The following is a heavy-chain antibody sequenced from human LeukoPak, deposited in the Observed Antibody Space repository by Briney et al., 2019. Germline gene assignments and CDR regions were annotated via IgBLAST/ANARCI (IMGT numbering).Heavy chain of an antibody. D-gene: IGHD5-18*01. Sequence: GGSLRLSCAASGFTFSSYSMNWVRQAPGKGLEWVSSITSSNYIYYADSVKGRFTISRDNAKNSLYLQMSSLRAEDTAVYYCARGFSYGIDAFHIWGQGTMVTVSS. CDR3: ARGFSYGIDAFHI. CDR1: GFTFSSYS. V-gene: IGHV3-21*01. CDR2: ITSSNYI. J-gene: IGHJ3*02.